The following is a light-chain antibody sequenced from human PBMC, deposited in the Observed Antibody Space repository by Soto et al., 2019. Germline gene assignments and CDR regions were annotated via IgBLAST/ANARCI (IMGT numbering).Light chain of an antibody. CDR2: GDN. J-gene: IGLJ2*01. Sequence: QSVLTQPPSASGTPGQRVTISCSGSGSIIGTNTVNWYRQLPGTAPKLLIYGDNQRPSGVLDRFSGSKSGTSASLAISGLQAEDEADYYCAAWDGSLNNVLFGGGTKLTVL. CDR1: GSIIGTNT. V-gene: IGLV1-44*01. CDR3: AAWDGSLNNVL.